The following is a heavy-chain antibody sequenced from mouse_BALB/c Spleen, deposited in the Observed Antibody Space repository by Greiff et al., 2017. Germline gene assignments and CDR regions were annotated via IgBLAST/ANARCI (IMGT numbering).Heavy chain of an antibody. CDR1: GFTFSDYG. V-gene: IGHV5-15*02. Sequence: DVMLVESGGGLVQPGGSRKLSCAASGFTFSDYGMAWVRQAPGKGPEWVAFISNLAYSIYYADTVTGRFTISRENAKNTLYLEMSSLRSEDTAMYYCARDSHYYGSSSLFAYWGQGTLVTVSA. D-gene: IGHD1-1*01. J-gene: IGHJ3*01. CDR3: ARDSHYYGSSSLFAY. CDR2: ISNLAYSI.